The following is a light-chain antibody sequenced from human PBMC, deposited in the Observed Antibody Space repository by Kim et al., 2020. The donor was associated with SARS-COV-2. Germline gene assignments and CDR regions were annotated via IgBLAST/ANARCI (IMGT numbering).Light chain of an antibody. CDR1: QSISTY. J-gene: IGKJ4*01. Sequence: SASGGDRVTITCRASQSISTYLVWYQQKPGKAPNLLIYGASRVQSGVPSRFSGSGYGTEFTLTITSLQPDDFATYYCQQSYTAPTFGGGTKVDIK. CDR3: QQSYTAPT. V-gene: IGKV1-39*01. CDR2: GAS.